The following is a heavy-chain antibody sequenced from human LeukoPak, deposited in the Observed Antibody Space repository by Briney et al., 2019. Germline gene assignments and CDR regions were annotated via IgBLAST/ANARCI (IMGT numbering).Heavy chain of an antibody. CDR2: IYYSGST. CDR1: GGSISSGDYY. Sequence: PSETLSLTCTVSGGSISSGDYYWSWIRQPPGKGLEWIGYIYYSGSTYYNPSLKSRVTISVDTSKNQFSLKLSSVTAADTAVYYCARGGLYGDYVVYWGQGTLVTVSS. D-gene: IGHD4-17*01. CDR3: ARGGLYGDYVVY. J-gene: IGHJ4*02. V-gene: IGHV4-30-4*01.